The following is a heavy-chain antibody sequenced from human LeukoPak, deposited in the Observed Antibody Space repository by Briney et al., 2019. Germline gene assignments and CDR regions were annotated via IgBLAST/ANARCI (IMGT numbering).Heavy chain of an antibody. V-gene: IGHV3-30*04. CDR2: ISYDGSNE. Sequence: SGRSLRLSCAASGFTFSSYVMHWVRQAPGKGLEWVAIISYDGSNEYYADSVKGRFTISRDNSKSTLYLQMNSLRAEDTAVFYCAKDRVAAAGTFDYWGQGTLVTVSS. CDR1: GFTFSSYV. D-gene: IGHD6-13*01. CDR3: AKDRVAAAGTFDY. J-gene: IGHJ4*02.